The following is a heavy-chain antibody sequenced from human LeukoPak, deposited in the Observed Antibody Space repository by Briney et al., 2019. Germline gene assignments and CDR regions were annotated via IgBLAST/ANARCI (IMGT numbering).Heavy chain of an antibody. V-gene: IGHV4-4*07. Sequence: SETLSLTCTASGCSISSYYWSGIRQPPGKGLGGIGRIYTSGSAHYNPSLKRRVTISVDKSKNQFSMKLRSVTAADTGVYYCARGESGSYAFDYWGQGTLVTVSS. CDR2: IYTSGSA. J-gene: IGHJ4*02. CDR3: ARGESGSYAFDY. D-gene: IGHD1-26*01. CDR1: GCSISSYY.